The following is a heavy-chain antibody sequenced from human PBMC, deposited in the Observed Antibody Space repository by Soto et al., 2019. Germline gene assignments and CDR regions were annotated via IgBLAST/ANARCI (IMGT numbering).Heavy chain of an antibody. CDR3: ARQAGYCSAGACHNWFDS. D-gene: IGHD2-15*01. CDR1: GGSISSSSFY. V-gene: IGHV4-39*01. Sequence: SETLSLTCTVSGGSISSSSFYWGWIRQPPGKGLEWIGSLYYTANTYYNPSLKSRVSISVDTSNSQLSLKVSSVTAADTAVYFCARQAGYCSAGACHNWFDSWGQGTLVTVSS. CDR2: LYYTANT. J-gene: IGHJ5*01.